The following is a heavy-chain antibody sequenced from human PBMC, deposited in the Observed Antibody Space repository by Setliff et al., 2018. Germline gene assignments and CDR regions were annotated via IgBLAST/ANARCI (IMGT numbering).Heavy chain of an antibody. D-gene: IGHD3-22*01. CDR2: INTKTGKP. J-gene: IGHJ4*02. CDR1: GYTFTSYP. V-gene: IGHV7-4-1*02. CDR3: ARDTGVRGHEISGYYGGGFAY. Sequence: ASVKVSCKSSGYTFTSYPINWMRQAPGQGLEWMGWINTKTGKPTYAQAFTGRIVFSLDTSVSTAYLQISSLTADDTAVYYCARDTGVRGHEISGYYGGGFAYWGQGTPVTVSS.